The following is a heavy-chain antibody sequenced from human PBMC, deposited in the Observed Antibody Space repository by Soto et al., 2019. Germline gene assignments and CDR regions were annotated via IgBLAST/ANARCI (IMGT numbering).Heavy chain of an antibody. CDR2: IYPGDSDT. Sequence: PEESLKISCKGSGYSFTSYWIGWVRQMPGKGLEWMGIIYPGDSDTRYSPSFQGQVTISADKSISTAYLQWSSLKASDTAMYYCARPAHGVMDAFDIWGQGTMVTVSS. D-gene: IGHD3-16*01. J-gene: IGHJ3*02. CDR1: GYSFTSYW. V-gene: IGHV5-51*01. CDR3: ARPAHGVMDAFDI.